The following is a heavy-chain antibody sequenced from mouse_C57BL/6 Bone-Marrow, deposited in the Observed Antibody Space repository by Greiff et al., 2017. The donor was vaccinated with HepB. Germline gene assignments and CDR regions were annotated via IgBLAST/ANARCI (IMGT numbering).Heavy chain of an antibody. CDR3: ARGYDYDGAWFAY. J-gene: IGHJ3*01. CDR2: ISDGGSYT. Sequence: EVKVEESGGGLVKPGGSLKLSCAASGFTFSSYAMSWVRQTPEKRLEWVATISDGGSYTYYPDNVKGRFTISRDNAKNNLYLQMSHLKSEDTAMYYCARGYDYDGAWFAYWGQGTLVTVSA. V-gene: IGHV5-4*03. CDR1: GFTFSSYA. D-gene: IGHD2-4*01.